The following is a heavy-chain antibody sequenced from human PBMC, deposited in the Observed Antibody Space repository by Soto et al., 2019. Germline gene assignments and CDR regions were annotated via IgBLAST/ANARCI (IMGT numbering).Heavy chain of an antibody. V-gene: IGHV1-69*13. CDR1: GGTFSSYA. CDR3: ARKNKPTYYDILTGYSVPYYFDY. CDR2: IIPIFGTA. J-gene: IGHJ4*02. Sequence: SVKVSCKASGGTFSSYAISWVRQAPGQGLEWMGGIIPIFGTANYARKFQGRVTITADASTSTAYMERSSLRSEDTAVYYCARKNKPTYYDILTGYSVPYYFDYWGQGTLVTVSS. D-gene: IGHD3-9*01.